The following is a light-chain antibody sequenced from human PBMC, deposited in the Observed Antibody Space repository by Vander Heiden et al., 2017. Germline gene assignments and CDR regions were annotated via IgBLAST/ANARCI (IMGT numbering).Light chain of an antibody. V-gene: IGLV2-23*02. J-gene: IGLJ3*02. CDR3: CSYAGVSTWV. Sequence: SALTQPASVSGSPGQSITISCTGTSSDVGSYNLVSWYQQHPGKAPKLMIYEVSKRPSGVSNRFSGSKSGNTASLTISGLQGEDEADYYCCSYAGVSTWVFGGGTKLTVL. CDR2: EVS. CDR1: SSDVGSYNL.